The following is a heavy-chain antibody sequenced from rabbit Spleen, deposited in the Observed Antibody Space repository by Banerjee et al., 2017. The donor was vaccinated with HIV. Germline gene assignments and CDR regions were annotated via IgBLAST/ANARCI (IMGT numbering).Heavy chain of an antibody. J-gene: IGHJ4*01. D-gene: IGHD1-1*01. Sequence: QEQLEESGGGLVKPEGSLTLTCKASGFSFSDRDVMCWVRQAPGKGLEWIGCINTATGKDVYANWAKGRFTISSHNAQNPLYLQLNSLTAADTATYFCVRDKASISGDYGPWYFALWCPGTLVTVS. V-gene: IGHV1S45*01. CDR3: VRDKASISGDYGPWYFAL. CDR1: GFSFSDRDV. CDR2: INTATGKD.